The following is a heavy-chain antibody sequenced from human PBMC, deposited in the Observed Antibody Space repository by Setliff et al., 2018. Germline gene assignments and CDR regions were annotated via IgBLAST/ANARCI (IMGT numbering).Heavy chain of an antibody. Sequence: SETLSLTCTVSGGSISDIGYYWGWIRQSPGKGLEWIATIYYSGSTYYNPSLKSRVTISVDTSENQFFLEITSVTAADTAIYYCARDLGFGPSYRYDSGYGMDVWGQGTTVTVSS. V-gene: IGHV4-39*07. D-gene: IGHD3-10*01. J-gene: IGHJ6*02. CDR3: ARDLGFGPSYRYDSGYGMDV. CDR2: IYYSGST. CDR1: GGSISDIGYY.